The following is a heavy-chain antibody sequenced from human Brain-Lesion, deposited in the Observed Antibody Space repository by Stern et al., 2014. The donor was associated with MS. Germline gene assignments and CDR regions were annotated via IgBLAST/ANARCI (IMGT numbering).Heavy chain of an antibody. CDR1: GYTFTGYY. D-gene: IGHD3-22*01. CDR2: INPKSGGP. V-gene: IGHV1-2*04. Sequence: VQLVESGAEVKKPGASVKVSCKASGYTFTGYYMHWVRQAPGQGLEWMGWINPKSGGPNYAQKFQGWGTMTRDTSINTAYMALSRVRSDDTAVYYCATYYYDRTGYNDFWGQGTLVTVSS. J-gene: IGHJ4*02. CDR3: ATYYYDRTGYNDF.